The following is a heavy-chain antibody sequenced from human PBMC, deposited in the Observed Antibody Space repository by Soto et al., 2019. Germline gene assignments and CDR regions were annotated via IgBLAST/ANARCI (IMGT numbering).Heavy chain of an antibody. Sequence: VQLVESGGGVVQPGRSLRLSCAASGFTFSSYGMHWVRQAPGKGLEWVAVISYDGSNKYYADSVKGRFTISRDNSKNTLYLQMNSLRAEDTAVYYCAKSDHLYFDYWGQGTLVTVSS. CDR1: GFTFSSYG. J-gene: IGHJ4*02. CDR3: AKSDHLYFDY. CDR2: ISYDGSNK. V-gene: IGHV3-30*18.